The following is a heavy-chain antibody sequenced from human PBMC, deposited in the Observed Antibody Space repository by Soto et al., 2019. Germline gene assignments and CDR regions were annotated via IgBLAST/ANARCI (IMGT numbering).Heavy chain of an antibody. J-gene: IGHJ6*02. V-gene: IGHV4-30-4*01. D-gene: IGHD3-16*01. Sequence: SETLCLTWAVSGGSIRGGDYYWSWIRQPPGKGLEWIGYIYYSGSTYYNPSLKSRVTISVDTSKNQFSLKLSSVTAADTAVYYCAGTYYDYVGGFDYYYGMDVWGQGTTVTVSS. CDR2: IYYSGST. CDR3: AGTYYDYVGGFDYYYGMDV. CDR1: GGSIRGGDYY.